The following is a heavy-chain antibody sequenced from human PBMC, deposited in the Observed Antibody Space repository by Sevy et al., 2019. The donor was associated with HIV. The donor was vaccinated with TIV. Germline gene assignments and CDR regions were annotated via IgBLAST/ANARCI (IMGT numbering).Heavy chain of an antibody. CDR3: VAFTDGYSSGY. CDR1: SASVSSDNYY. V-gene: IGHV4-61*02. J-gene: IGHJ4*02. D-gene: IGHD6-19*01. CDR2: VHTSGFS. Sequence: SETLSLTCTVSSASVSSDNYYWSWIRQPAGKGLEGIRQPAGKGLEWVGRVHTSGFSNYNSSLGSRVTVALDTSNNQFSLRPISGTAADPAVYYCVAFTDGYSSGYWGRGTLVTVSS.